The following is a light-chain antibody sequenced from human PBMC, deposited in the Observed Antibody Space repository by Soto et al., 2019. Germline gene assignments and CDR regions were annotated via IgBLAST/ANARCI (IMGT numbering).Light chain of an antibody. J-gene: IGKJ2*01. CDR2: GAS. CDR3: QQYSTLPHT. Sequence: EIVLTQSPGILSLSPGERATLSCRASQSVSNDFLAWYQQKPGQAPRLLIYGASTRATDVPDRFSGSGSGADFTLTISRLEPEDFGVYYCQQYSTLPHTFGQGTKLEVK. CDR1: QSVSNDF. V-gene: IGKV3-20*01.